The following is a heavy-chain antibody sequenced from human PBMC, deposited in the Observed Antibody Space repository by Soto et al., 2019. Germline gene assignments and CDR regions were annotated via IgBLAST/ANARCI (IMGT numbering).Heavy chain of an antibody. CDR1: GFTFSSYS. CDR2: ISSSSSYI. Sequence: GGSLRLSCAASGFTFSSYSMNWVRQAPGKGLEWVSSISSSSSYIYYADSVKGRFTISRDNAKNSLYLQMNSLRAEDTAVYYCARGPEGFGELFGYYYYYYMDVWGKGTTVTVSS. D-gene: IGHD3-10*01. J-gene: IGHJ6*03. CDR3: ARGPEGFGELFGYYYYYYMDV. V-gene: IGHV3-21*01.